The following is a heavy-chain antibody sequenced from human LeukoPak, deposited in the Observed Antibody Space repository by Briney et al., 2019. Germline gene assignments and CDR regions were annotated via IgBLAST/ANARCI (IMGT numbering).Heavy chain of an antibody. J-gene: IGHJ4*02. V-gene: IGHV1-8*01. D-gene: IGHD6-19*01. CDR3: ARKGRNSSGWSPFDY. CDR1: GYTFTSYD. Sequence: ASVKVSCKASGYTFTSYDINWVRQASGQGLEWMGWMNPNSGNTGYAQKFQGRVAMTRNNSISTAYMELTSLTSEDTAVYYCARKGRNSSGWSPFDYWGQGTLVTVSS. CDR2: MNPNSGNT.